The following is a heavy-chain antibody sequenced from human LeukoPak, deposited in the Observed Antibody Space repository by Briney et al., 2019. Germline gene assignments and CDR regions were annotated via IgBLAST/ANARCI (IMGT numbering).Heavy chain of an antibody. CDR2: ISRTGGAL. Sequence: GGSLRLSCVASGFTCSPYAMTWVRQAPGKGLEWVSAISRTGGALYYADSVMGRFTISRDDPKNTLYLQMDNLRADDTAVYYCAMGSTDYFYYMDVWGKGTTVTVSS. CDR3: AMGSTDYFYYMDV. J-gene: IGHJ6*03. D-gene: IGHD2-21*02. CDR1: GFTCSPYA. V-gene: IGHV3-23*01.